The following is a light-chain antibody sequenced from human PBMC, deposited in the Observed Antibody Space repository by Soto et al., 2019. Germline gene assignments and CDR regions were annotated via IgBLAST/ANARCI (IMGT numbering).Light chain of an antibody. Sequence: ENVLTQSPGTLSLSPGERATLSCRASQTVTNSFFAWYQQKPGQAPRLLIYGISSRATGIPDRFSGSGSGTDFTLTISSLEPEDFAVYYCQTYGDSLFTFGPGTKVETK. CDR2: GIS. J-gene: IGKJ3*01. V-gene: IGKV3-20*01. CDR3: QTYGDSLFT. CDR1: QTVTNSF.